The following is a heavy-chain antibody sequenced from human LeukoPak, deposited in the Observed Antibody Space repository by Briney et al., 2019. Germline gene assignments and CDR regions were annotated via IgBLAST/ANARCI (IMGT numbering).Heavy chain of an antibody. V-gene: IGHV5-51*01. CDR1: GYSFSNYW. D-gene: IGHD1-26*01. Sequence: GESLKISCKGSGYSFSNYWIGWVRQMPGKGLEWVGIIYPGDSDTRYSPSFQGQVTISADKSISTAYLQWSSLKASDTAMYYCTRVVLSGSYPLCDYWGQGTLVTVSS. CDR3: TRVVLSGSYPLCDY. J-gene: IGHJ4*02. CDR2: IYPGDSDT.